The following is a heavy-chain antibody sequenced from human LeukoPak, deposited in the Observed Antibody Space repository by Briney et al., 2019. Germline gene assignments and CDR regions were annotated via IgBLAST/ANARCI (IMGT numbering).Heavy chain of an antibody. J-gene: IGHJ4*02. D-gene: IGHD1-26*01. CDR3: WSGRMGYFDY. CDR1: GGTFSSYA. V-gene: IGHV1-69*13. Sequence: GASVKVSCKASGGTFSSYAISWVRQAPGQGLEWMGGIIPIFGTANYAQKFQGRVTITADESTSTAYMELSSLRSEDTAVYYCWSGRMGYFDYWGQGTLVTVSS. CDR2: IIPIFGTA.